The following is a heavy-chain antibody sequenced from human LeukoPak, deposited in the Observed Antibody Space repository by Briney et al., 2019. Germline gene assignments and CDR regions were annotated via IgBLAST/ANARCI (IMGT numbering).Heavy chain of an antibody. Sequence: SETLSLICTVSGDSITNYYWSWIRQSPGKGLEWIAYTHYSRDTNYNPSLNSRVTMSIDTSKNQVSLKLRSVTAADTAIYYCTRQTTPGYCSSDSCHPTENWGQGTLVTVSS. J-gene: IGHJ4*02. D-gene: IGHD2-15*01. CDR1: GDSITNYY. CDR3: TRQTTPGYCSSDSCHPTEN. V-gene: IGHV4-59*08. CDR2: THYSRDT.